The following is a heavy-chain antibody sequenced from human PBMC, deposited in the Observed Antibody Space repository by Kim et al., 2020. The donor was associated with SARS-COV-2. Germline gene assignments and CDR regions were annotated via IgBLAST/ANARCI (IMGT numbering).Heavy chain of an antibody. V-gene: IGHV3-48*03. J-gene: IGHJ4*02. D-gene: IGHD1-1*01. CDR3: AGRARGTTTHNY. CDR1: GFTFSSYE. Sequence: GGSLRLSCAASGFTFSSYEMNWVRQAPGKGLEWVSYISSSGSTIYYADSVKGRFTISRDNAKNSLYLQMNSLRAEDTAVYYCAGRARGTTTHNYWGQGTLVTVSS. CDR2: ISSSGSTI.